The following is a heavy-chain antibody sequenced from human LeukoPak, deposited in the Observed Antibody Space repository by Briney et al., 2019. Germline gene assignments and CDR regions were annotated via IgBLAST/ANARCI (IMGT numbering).Heavy chain of an antibody. J-gene: IGHJ6*03. CDR3: AELGITLIGCV. CDR1: RFTFSIYT. V-gene: IGHV3-48*03. Sequence: PVGSLRLSCAASRFTFSIYTMNWVRPAPGKRRERVSYIISSGSTIYYADSVKGRFTISRDRAKKSLYLRMNSLRAEDTAVYYCAELGITLIGCVWGKGASVTISS. CDR2: IISSGSTI. D-gene: IGHD3-10*02.